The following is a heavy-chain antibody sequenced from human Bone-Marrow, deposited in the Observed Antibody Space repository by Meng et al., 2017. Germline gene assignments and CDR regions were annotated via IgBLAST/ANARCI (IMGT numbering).Heavy chain of an antibody. Sequence: GAVLLKPSAPLSLTCGDSCASASSGYWCTWLRQPTCKGLEWIGEFHHSGTTNYNPSLRSRVTISVDTSKNQFSLRLTSVTAADTAVYYCAASPGWWRIDSWGQGTLVTVSS. CDR1: CASASSGYW. D-gene: IGHD6-19*01. CDR3: AASPGWWRIDS. V-gene: IGHV4-4*02. CDR2: FHHSGTT. J-gene: IGHJ4*02.